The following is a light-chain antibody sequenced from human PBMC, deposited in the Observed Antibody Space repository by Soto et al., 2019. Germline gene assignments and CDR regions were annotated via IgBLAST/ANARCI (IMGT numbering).Light chain of an antibody. CDR2: EAK. CDR3: SSYTSSRTLV. Sequence: QSVLTQPASVSGSPGQSITISCTGTSSDVGGYNYVSWYQQHPGKAPRLILYEAKIRPSGISNRFSGSKSGKTASLIISGLEAEDEADYFCSSYTSSRTLVFGGGTTLTVL. CDR1: SSDVGGYNY. V-gene: IGLV2-14*01. J-gene: IGLJ2*01.